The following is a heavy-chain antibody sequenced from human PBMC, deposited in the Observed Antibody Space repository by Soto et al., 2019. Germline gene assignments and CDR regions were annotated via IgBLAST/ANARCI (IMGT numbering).Heavy chain of an antibody. CDR1: GFTFRIFG. J-gene: IGHJ4*02. V-gene: IGHV3-23*01. Sequence: EVQLLESGGGLVQPGGSLRLSCAASGFTFRIFGMDWVRQAPGKGLEWVSAISGDGETTYYADSVKGRFTISRDNSKNTLYLQMNSLTVEDTAVYYCAKELGHARPFDYWGQGTLITVSS. CDR3: AKELGHARPFDY. CDR2: ISGDGETT. D-gene: IGHD6-6*01.